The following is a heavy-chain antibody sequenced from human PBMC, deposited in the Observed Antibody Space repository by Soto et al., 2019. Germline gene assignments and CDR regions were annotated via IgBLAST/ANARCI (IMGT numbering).Heavy chain of an antibody. D-gene: IGHD2-2*01. J-gene: IGHJ6*02. CDR2: TYYQSKWYN. CDR3: VSANCNSASCYRYDEGMDV. CDR1: GDSVSTNSPY. V-gene: IGHV6-1*01. Sequence: SQAPSLTCSISGDSVSTNSPYWNWIRQSPSSGLKWLRRTYYQSKWYNKYTVTAKARISINAAPSKNHCSLKLHPVTPEDPVVYYCVSANCNSASCYRYDEGMDVWGQGP.